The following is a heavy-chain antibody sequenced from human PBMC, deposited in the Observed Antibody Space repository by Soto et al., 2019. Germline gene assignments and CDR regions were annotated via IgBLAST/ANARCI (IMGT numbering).Heavy chain of an antibody. V-gene: IGHV3-23*01. J-gene: IGHJ6*02. CDR2: ISGSGGST. D-gene: IGHD6-19*01. CDR1: GFTFSSYA. Sequence: GGSLRLSCAASGFTFSSYAMSWVRQAPGKGLEWVSAISGSGGSTYYADSVKGRFTISRDNSKNTLYVQMNRLRAEDTAVYYCAKRSLSSGAPYYYYGMDVWGQGTTVTVSS. CDR3: AKRSLSSGAPYYYYGMDV.